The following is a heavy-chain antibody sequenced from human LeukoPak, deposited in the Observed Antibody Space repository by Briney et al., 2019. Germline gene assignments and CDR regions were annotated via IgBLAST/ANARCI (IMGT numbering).Heavy chain of an antibody. CDR3: ARFYSSVLDY. CDR2: IYYSGST. CDR1: GGSFSGYY. Sequence: SETLSLTCAVYGGSFSGYYWSWIRQPPGKGLEWIGYIYYSGSTNYNPSLKSRVTISVDTSKNQFSLKLSSVTAADTAVYYCARFYSSVLDYWGQGTLVTVSS. V-gene: IGHV4-59*01. D-gene: IGHD6-19*01. J-gene: IGHJ4*02.